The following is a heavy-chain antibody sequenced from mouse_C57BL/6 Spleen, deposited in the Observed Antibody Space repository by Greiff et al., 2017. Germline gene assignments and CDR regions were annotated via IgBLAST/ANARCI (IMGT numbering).Heavy chain of an antibody. CDR2: ISYDGSN. CDR3: ARSNYFYAMDY. D-gene: IGHD2-5*01. Sequence: EVQLQESGPCLVKPSQSLSLTCSVTGYSITSGYYWNWIRQFPGNKLEWMGYISYDGSNNYNPSLKNRISITRDTSKNQFFLKLNSVTTEDTATYYCARSNYFYAMDYWGQGTSVTVSS. V-gene: IGHV3-6*01. CDR1: GYSITSGYY. J-gene: IGHJ4*01.